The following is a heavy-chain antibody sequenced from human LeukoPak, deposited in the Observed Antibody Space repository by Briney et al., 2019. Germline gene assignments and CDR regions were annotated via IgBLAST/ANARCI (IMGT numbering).Heavy chain of an antibody. CDR3: ARRVGYYDFWSGYYTGHFDY. J-gene: IGHJ4*02. CDR2: INHSGST. D-gene: IGHD3-3*01. V-gene: IGHV4-34*01. CDR1: GGSFSGYY. Sequence: PSETLSLTCAVYGGSFSGYYWSWIRQPPGKGLEWIGEINHSGSTNYNPSLKSRVTISVDTSKNQFSLKLSSVTAADTAVYYCARRVGYYDFWSGYYTGHFDYWGQGTLATVSS.